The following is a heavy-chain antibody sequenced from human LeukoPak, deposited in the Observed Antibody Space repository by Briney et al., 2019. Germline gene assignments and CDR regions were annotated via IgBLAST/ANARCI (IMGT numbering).Heavy chain of an antibody. J-gene: IGHJ6*02. Sequence: GGSLRLSCAASGFTVSSNYMSWVRQAPGKGLEWVSAISGSGGSTYYADSVKGRFTISRDNSKNTLYLQMNSLRAEDTAVYYCAKDPLWDSSGYYYVGYYYYYYGMDVWGQGTTVTVSS. CDR2: ISGSGGST. V-gene: IGHV3-23*01. CDR1: GFTVSSNY. CDR3: AKDPLWDSSGYYYVGYYYYYYGMDV. D-gene: IGHD3-22*01.